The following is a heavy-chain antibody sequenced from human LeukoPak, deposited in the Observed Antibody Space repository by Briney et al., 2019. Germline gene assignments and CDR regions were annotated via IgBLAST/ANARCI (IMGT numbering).Heavy chain of an antibody. CDR2: INWNGGST. CDR1: GFTFDDYS. V-gene: IGHV3-20*04. J-gene: IGHJ2*01. D-gene: IGHD3-22*01. CDR3: AKDGYYDSSAYYYVRYFDL. Sequence: GGSLRLSCAASGFTFDDYSMTWVRQAPGKGLEWVSGINWNGGSTGYADSVKGRFTISRDNSKNTLYLQMNSLRAEDTAVYYCAKDGYYDSSAYYYVRYFDLWGRGTLVTVSS.